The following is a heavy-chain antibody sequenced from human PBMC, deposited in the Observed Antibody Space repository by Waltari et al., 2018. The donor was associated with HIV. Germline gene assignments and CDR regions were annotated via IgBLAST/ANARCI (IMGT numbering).Heavy chain of an antibody. CDR3: AKDGAPGRDAVFDI. V-gene: IGHV3-30*02. D-gene: IGHD1-26*01. CDR1: GFNVKMYD. CDR2: IRYDGGRE. J-gene: IGHJ3*01. Sequence: QVHVVESGGGVVQPGGSLRLSCIASGFNVKMYDIHGVRQAPGRGLEGGAGIRYDGGREDYGDAVKGRFSVSRDNSKNAIFLEMTTLRQEDTAIYRCAKDGAPGRDAVFDIWGQGTMVTVS.